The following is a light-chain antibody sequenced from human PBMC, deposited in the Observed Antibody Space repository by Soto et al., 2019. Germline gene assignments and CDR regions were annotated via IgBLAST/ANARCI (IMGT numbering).Light chain of an antibody. J-gene: IGKJ4*01. V-gene: IGKV3-11*01. Sequence: EIALTQSSATLSLSPGDRATLSCSASQSVSRYLAWYQQKPGEAPRLLFYDTSNTATGIPARFSGSGSGTDFTLIISSLEPEDFAVYYCQQRANWPLTFGGGTKVDIK. CDR1: QSVSRY. CDR3: QQRANWPLT. CDR2: DTS.